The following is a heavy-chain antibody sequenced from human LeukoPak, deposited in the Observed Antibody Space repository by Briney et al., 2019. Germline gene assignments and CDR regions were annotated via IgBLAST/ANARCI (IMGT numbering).Heavy chain of an antibody. J-gene: IGHJ4*02. Sequence: PSETLSLTCTVSGGSISSSSYYWGWIRQPPGKGLEWIGSIYYSGSTYYNPSLKSRVTISVDTSKNQFSLKLSSVTAADTAVYYCARDHSSSWSFDYWGQGTMVTVSS. V-gene: IGHV4-39*07. D-gene: IGHD6-13*01. CDR2: IYYSGST. CDR1: GGSISSSSYY. CDR3: ARDHSSSWSFDY.